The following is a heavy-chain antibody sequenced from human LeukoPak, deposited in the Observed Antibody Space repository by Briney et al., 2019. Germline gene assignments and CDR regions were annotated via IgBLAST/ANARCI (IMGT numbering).Heavy chain of an antibody. CDR3: ASYKAYDYYDSSNSWFDP. Sequence: PGGSLRLSCAASGFTFSSYAMSWVRQAPGKGLEWVSVIYSGGSTYYADSVKGRFTISRDNSKNTLYLQMNSLRAEDTAVYYCASYKAYDYYDSSNSWFDPWGQGTLVTVSS. V-gene: IGHV3-53*01. CDR1: GFTFSSYA. J-gene: IGHJ5*02. D-gene: IGHD3-22*01. CDR2: IYSGGST.